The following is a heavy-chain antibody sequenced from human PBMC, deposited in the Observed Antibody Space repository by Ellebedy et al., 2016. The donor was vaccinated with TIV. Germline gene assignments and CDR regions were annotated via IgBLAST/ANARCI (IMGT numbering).Heavy chain of an antibody. CDR1: GYPFTNYG. CDR2: ISAHNRNT. J-gene: IGHJ3*02. CDR3: ARLPCGTTSCGGKAFDI. Sequence: ASVKVSXKASGYPFTNYGIIWVRQAPGQGLEWMGWISAHNRNTNYARKFQGRVTMTRDTSTSTAYMELRSLRPDDMAVYYCARLPCGTTSCGGKAFDIWGRGTMVTVSS. V-gene: IGHV1-18*03. D-gene: IGHD2-2*01.